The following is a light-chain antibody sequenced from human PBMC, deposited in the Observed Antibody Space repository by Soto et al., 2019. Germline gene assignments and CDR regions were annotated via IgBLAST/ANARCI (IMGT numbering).Light chain of an antibody. V-gene: IGLV1-47*02. CDR1: SSNIGFNA. CDR3: AACDDSLSGVV. J-gene: IGLJ3*02. CDR2: GNS. Sequence: QSVLTQPPSASGTPGQRVTLSCSGSSSNIGFNAVNWYQQLLGTAHKLLMHGNSQRPSGVPDRFSGYKSGTSASLAISGLRTEDEADYYCAACDDSLSGVVFGGGTKLAVL.